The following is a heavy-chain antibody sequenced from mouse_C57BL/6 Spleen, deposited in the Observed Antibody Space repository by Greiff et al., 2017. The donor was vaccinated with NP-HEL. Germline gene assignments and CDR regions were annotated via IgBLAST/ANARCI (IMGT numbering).Heavy chain of an antibody. CDR3: ARGGLLLYYYAMDY. CDR2: IYPGSGST. V-gene: IGHV1-55*01. CDR1: GYTFTSYW. Sequence: QVQLQQPGAELVKPGASVKMSCKASGYTFTSYWITWVKQRPGQGLEWIGDIYPGSGSTNYNEKFKSKATLTVVTSSSTAYMQLSSLTSEDSAVYYCARGGLLLYYYAMDYWGQGTSVTVSS. D-gene: IGHD2-3*01. J-gene: IGHJ4*01.